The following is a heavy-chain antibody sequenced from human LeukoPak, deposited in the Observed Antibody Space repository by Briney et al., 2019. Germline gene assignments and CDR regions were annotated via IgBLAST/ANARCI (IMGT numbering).Heavy chain of an antibody. D-gene: IGHD2-15*01. V-gene: IGHV1-69*04. CDR2: IIPILGIA. Sequence: ASVKVSCKASGGTFSSYAISWVRQAPGQGLEWMGRIIPILGIANYAQKFQGRVTITADKSTSTAYMELSSLRAEDTAVYYCAKDYRSGGSCYSCDWFDPWGQGTLVTVSS. CDR1: GGTFSSYA. CDR3: AKDYRSGGSCYSCDWFDP. J-gene: IGHJ5*02.